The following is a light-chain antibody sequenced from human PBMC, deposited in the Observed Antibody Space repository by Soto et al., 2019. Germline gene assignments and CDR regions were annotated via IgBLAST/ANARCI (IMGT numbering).Light chain of an antibody. CDR2: AAS. J-gene: IGKJ1*01. V-gene: IGKV1-6*01. Sequence: AIQMTQSPSSLSASVGDRVAISCRASQDIRNTLAWYQQKPGEAPKLLIFAASNLQSGVPSRFSGSGSDTDFTLAITGLQPEDFATYYCLQYYNFSWTFGQGTKVDIK. CDR3: LQYYNFSWT. CDR1: QDIRNT.